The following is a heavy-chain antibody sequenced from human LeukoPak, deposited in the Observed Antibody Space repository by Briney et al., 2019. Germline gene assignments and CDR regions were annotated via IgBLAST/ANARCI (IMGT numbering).Heavy chain of an antibody. V-gene: IGHV4-39*07. J-gene: IGHJ4*02. Sequence: SETLSLTCTVSGGSISSSSYYWGWIRQPPGKGLEWIGSIYYSGSTYYNPSLKSRVTISADKSTNQFSLKLSSVTAADTAVYYCARDRFGDLNYFDYWGQGTLVTVSS. CDR2: IYYSGST. D-gene: IGHD3-3*01. CDR3: ARDRFGDLNYFDY. CDR1: GGSISSSSYY.